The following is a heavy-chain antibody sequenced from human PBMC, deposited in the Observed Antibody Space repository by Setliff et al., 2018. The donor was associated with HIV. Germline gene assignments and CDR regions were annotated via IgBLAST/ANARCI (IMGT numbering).Heavy chain of an antibody. D-gene: IGHD3-10*01. CDR3: ARKGSGSSFDFEY. V-gene: IGHV1-3*01. CDR1: GYTFTNYA. CDR2: INAGNGDT. J-gene: IGHJ4*02. Sequence: ASVKVSCKASGYTFTNYAMHWVRQAPGQRLEWMGWINAGNGDTKYSQKFQGRVTFTWGTSASTAYMELSSLRSEDTAVYYCARKGSGSSFDFEYWGQGTLVTVSS.